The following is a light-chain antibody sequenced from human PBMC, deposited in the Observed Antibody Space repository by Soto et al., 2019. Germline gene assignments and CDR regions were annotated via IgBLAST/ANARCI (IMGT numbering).Light chain of an antibody. CDR2: EDN. CDR1: SGSIASNY. Sequence: NFMLTQPHSVSESPGKTVIISCTHSSGSIASNYVQWYQQRPGSAPSIVIYEDNQRPSGVPDRFSGSIDRSSNSASLTISGLKAEDEADYYCHSYESNNVIFGGGTKVTVL. J-gene: IGLJ2*01. CDR3: HSYESNNVI. V-gene: IGLV6-57*03.